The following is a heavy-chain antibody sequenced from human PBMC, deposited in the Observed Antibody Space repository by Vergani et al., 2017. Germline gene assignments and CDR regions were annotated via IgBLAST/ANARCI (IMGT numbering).Heavy chain of an antibody. CDR3: ARELGFWTMGDYYYYYMDV. V-gene: IGHV4-34*01. CDR1: GGSFSGYY. D-gene: IGHD3/OR15-3a*01. CDR2: INHSGST. Sequence: QVQLQQWGAGLLKPSETLSLTCAVYGGSFSGYYWSWIRQPPGKGLEWIGEINHSGSTNYNPSLKSRVTISVDTSKNQFSLKLSSVTAADTAVYYCARELGFWTMGDYYYYYMDVWGKGTTVTVSS. J-gene: IGHJ6*03.